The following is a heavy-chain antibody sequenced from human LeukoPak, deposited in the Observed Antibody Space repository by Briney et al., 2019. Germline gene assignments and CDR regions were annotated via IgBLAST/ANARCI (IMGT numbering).Heavy chain of an antibody. D-gene: IGHD2-15*01. V-gene: IGHV3-53*01. CDR1: GFIVSGDY. CDR3: TRLQLGYCSGGSCFLGVVD. Sequence: GGSLRLSCVVSGFIVSGDYMSWVRQAPGKGLEWVSVMYSGGATYYADSVKGRFTISRDDSKNTAYLQMNSLKTEDTAVYYCTRLQLGYCSGGSCFLGVVDWGQGTLVTVSS. CDR2: MYSGGAT. J-gene: IGHJ4*02.